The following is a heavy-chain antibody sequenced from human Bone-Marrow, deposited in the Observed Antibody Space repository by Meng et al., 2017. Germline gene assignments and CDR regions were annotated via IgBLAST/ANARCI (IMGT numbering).Heavy chain of an antibody. CDR2: IIPIFGTA. J-gene: IGHJ5*02. V-gene: IGHV1-69*13. Sequence: SVKVSCKASGGTFSSYAISWVRQAPGQGLEWMGGIIPIFGTANYAQKFQGRVTITADESTSTAYMELSSLRSEDTAVYYCARDKRYFDWLSEPEFNNWFDPWGQGTLVTV. D-gene: IGHD3-9*01. CDR3: ARDKRYFDWLSEPEFNNWFDP. CDR1: GGTFSSYA.